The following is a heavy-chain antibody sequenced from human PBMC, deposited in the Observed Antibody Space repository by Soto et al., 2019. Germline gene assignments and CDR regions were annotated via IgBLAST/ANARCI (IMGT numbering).Heavy chain of an antibody. CDR1: GFTFSSYA. D-gene: IGHD6-19*01. J-gene: IGHJ6*02. V-gene: IGHV3-23*01. Sequence: LRLSCAASGFTFSSYAMSWVRQAPGKGLEWVSAISGSGGSTYYADSVKGRFTISRDNSKNTLYLQMNSLRAEDTAVYYCATDTAGGSSGRYYYYYGMDVWGQGTTVTVSS. CDR3: ATDTAGGSSGRYYYYYGMDV. CDR2: ISGSGGST.